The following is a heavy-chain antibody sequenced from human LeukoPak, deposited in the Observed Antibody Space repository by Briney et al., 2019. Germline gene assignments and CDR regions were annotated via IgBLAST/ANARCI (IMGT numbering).Heavy chain of an antibody. V-gene: IGHV1-18*01. CDR1: GYTFTSYG. CDR3: ASVPLDQGHCSSTSCYTP. Sequence: ASVKVSCKASGYTFTSYGISWVRQAPGQGLEWMGWISAYNGNTNYAQKLQGRVTMTTDTSTSTAYMELRGLRSDDTAVYYCASVPLDQGHCSSTSCYTPWGQGTLVTVSS. CDR2: ISAYNGNT. D-gene: IGHD2-2*02. J-gene: IGHJ5*02.